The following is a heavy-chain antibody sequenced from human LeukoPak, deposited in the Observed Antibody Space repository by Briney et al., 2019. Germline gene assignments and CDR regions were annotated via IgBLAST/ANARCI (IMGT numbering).Heavy chain of an antibody. J-gene: IGHJ4*02. CDR1: GFTFNTYA. CDR2: IAGSSGST. D-gene: IGHD6-13*01. V-gene: IGHV3-23*01. CDR3: AKRTSSRAFDY. Sequence: GGSLRLSCAASGFTFNTYAMSWVRQAPGKGLEWVSAIAGSSGSTYYTDSVKGRFTILRDNSKNTLYLQMNSLRGEDTAVYYCAKRTSSRAFDYWGQGTLVTVSS.